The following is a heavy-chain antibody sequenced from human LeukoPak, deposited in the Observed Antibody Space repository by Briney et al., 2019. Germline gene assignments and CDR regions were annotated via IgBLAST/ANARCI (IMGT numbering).Heavy chain of an antibody. V-gene: IGHV3-7*01. J-gene: IGHJ4*02. CDR3: ARLRPYYYDSSGYCDY. Sequence: GGSLRLSCAASGFTFSSYWMSWVRQAPGKGLEWVANIKQDGSEKYYVDSVKGRFTISRDNAKNSLYLQMNSLRAEDTAVYYCARLRPYYYDSSGYCDYWGQGTLVTVSS. CDR1: GFTFSSYW. D-gene: IGHD3-22*01. CDR2: IKQDGSEK.